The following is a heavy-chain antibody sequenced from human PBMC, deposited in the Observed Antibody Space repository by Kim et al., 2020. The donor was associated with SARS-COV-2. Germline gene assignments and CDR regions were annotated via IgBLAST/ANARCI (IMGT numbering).Heavy chain of an antibody. CDR1: GFTFSSYS. V-gene: IGHV3-21*01. D-gene: IGHD5-18*01. J-gene: IGHJ4*02. CDR3: ARDRVRYSYGYFDY. CDR2: ISSSSSYI. Sequence: GGSLRLSCAASGFTFSSYSMNWVRQAPGKGLEWVSSISSSSSYIYYADSVKGRFTISRDNAKNSLYLQMNSLRAEDTAVYYCARDRVRYSYGYFDYWGQGTLVTVSS.